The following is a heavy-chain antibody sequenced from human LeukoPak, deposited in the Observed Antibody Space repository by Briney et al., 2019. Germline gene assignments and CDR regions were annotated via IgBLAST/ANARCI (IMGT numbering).Heavy chain of an antibody. D-gene: IGHD4-23*01. V-gene: IGHV3-7*05. J-gene: IGHJ3*02. CDR1: GFTFSSNW. Sequence: GGSLRLSCAASGFTFSSNWMSWVRQAPGKGLEWVGIIKQDGSEKYYVDSVKGRFTISRDNAKNSLYLQMNSLRAEETALYYCARGLGVNGLALDIWGQGTMVTVSS. CDR2: IKQDGSEK. CDR3: ARGLGVNGLALDI.